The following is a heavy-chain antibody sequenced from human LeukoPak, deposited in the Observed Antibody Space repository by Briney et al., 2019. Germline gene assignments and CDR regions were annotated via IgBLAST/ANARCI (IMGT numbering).Heavy chain of an antibody. Sequence: PPETLSLTCTVSGYSISSGYYWGWIRQPPGKGLEWIGSIYHSGSTYYNPSLKSRVTISVETSKNLFSLKLSSVTAADTAVYYCARLTGYMIEDYFDYWGQGTLVTVSS. J-gene: IGHJ4*02. V-gene: IGHV4-38-2*02. CDR2: IYHSGST. CDR1: GYSISSGYY. CDR3: ARLTGYMIEDYFDY. D-gene: IGHD3-22*01.